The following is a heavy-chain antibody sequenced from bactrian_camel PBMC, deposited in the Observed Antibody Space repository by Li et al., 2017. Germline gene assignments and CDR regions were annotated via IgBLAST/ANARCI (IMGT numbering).Heavy chain of an antibody. CDR3: AAAVGPYGGSWFTCPDDFGY. CDR1: GYSLSGGC. V-gene: IGHV3S25*01. Sequence: SGGGSVQDGGSLRLSCVVSGYSLSGGCIAWFRQVPGKEREGVAAFYTGNRGGVGQYYADSVKGRFTISPDNAKNTVYLQMNNLKPEDTAVYYCAAAVGPYGGSWFTCPDDFGYWGQGTQVTVS. CDR2: FYTGNRGGVGQ. J-gene: IGHJ6*01. D-gene: IGHD6*01.